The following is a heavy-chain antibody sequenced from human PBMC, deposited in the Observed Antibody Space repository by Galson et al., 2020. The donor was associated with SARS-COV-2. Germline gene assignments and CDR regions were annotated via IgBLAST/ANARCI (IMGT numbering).Heavy chain of an antibody. V-gene: IGHV3-49*03. D-gene: IGHD6-19*01. CDR3: TRDGLYSSGWYVPSHWYFDL. CDR1: GFTFGDYA. Sequence: GESLKISCTASGFTFGDYAMSWFRQAPGKGLEWVGFIRSKAYGGTTEYAASVKGRFTISRDDSISIAYLQMNSLKTEDTAVYYCTRDGLYSSGWYVPSHWYFDLWGRGTLVTVSS. CDR2: IRSKAYGGTT. J-gene: IGHJ2*01.